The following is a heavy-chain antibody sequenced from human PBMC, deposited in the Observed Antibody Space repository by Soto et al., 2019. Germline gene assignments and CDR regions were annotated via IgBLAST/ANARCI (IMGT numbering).Heavy chain of an antibody. CDR1: GGSISSYY. CDR2: IYYSGST. J-gene: IGHJ4*02. D-gene: IGHD4-17*01. CDR3: ASVYGDYPYYFDY. Sequence: QVQLQESGPGLVKPSETLSLTCTVSGGSISSYYWSWIRQPPGKGLEWIGYIYYSGSTNYNPSLKSRVTISVDTSKNQFFLKLSSVSAADTAVYYCASVYGDYPYYFDYWGQGTLVTVSS. V-gene: IGHV4-59*01.